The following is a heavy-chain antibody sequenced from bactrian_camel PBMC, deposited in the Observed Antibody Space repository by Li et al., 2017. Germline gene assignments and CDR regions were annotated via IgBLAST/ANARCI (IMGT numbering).Heavy chain of an antibody. CDR1: GYTSSTFI. Sequence: VQLVESGGGSVQAGGSLRLACVASGYTSSTFIMAWFRQALGKEREGVAAIDADGIRSYAVSVKGRFTISRDNSKDSVYLQMNRLKSEDTAVYYCAKVPHYSDYHERGYEYNYWGQGTQVTVS. D-gene: IGHD4*01. CDR3: AKVPHYSDYHERGYEYNY. J-gene: IGHJ4*01. CDR2: IDADGIR. V-gene: IGHV3S1*01.